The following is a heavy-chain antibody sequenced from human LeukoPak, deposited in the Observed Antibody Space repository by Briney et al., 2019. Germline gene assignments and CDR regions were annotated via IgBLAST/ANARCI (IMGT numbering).Heavy chain of an antibody. CDR3: ARDPAARTDYYYYGMDV. D-gene: IGHD6-6*01. CDR2: INPSGGST. CDR1: GYTLTSYY. Sequence: GASVKVSCKASGYTLTSYYMHWVRQAPGQGLEWMGIINPSGGSTSHAQKFQGRVTMTRDTSTSTVYMELSSLRSEDTAVYYCARDPAARTDYYYYGMDVWGQGTTVTVSS. V-gene: IGHV1-46*01. J-gene: IGHJ6*02.